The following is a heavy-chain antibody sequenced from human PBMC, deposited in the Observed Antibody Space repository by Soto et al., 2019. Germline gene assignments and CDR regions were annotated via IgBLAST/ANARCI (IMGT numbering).Heavy chain of an antibody. V-gene: IGHV4-31*03. J-gene: IGHJ4*02. CDR2: IYYSGST. CDR3: ARTLYGRLRLGELSLPSFDY. D-gene: IGHD3-16*02. CDR1: GGSISSGGYY. Sequence: TLSLTCTVSGGSISSGGYYWSWIRQHPGKGLEWIGYIYYSGSTYYNPSLKSRVTISVDTSKNQFSLKLSSVTAADTAVYYCARTLYGRLRLGELSLPSFDYWGQGTLVTVSS.